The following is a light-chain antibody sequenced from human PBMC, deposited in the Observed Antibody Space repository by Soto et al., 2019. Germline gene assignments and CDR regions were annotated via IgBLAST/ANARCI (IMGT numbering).Light chain of an antibody. CDR1: QSLLHSNGNSY. Sequence: EIVMTQSPLSLSVTPGESASISCSSSQSLLHSNGNSYFDWYLQKPGQSPQLLIYLGSNRASGVPDRFSGSGSGTDFTLKISRVEAEDVGVYYCMQALQTPLTFGQGTRLEIK. CDR2: LGS. J-gene: IGKJ5*01. V-gene: IGKV2-28*01. CDR3: MQALQTPLT.